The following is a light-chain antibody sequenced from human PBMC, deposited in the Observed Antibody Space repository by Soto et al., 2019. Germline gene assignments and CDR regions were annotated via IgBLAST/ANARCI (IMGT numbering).Light chain of an antibody. CDR3: SSFTSSSTGFFV. CDR1: SSDVGSYNY. J-gene: IGLJ1*01. V-gene: IGLV2-14*01. CDR2: EVS. Sequence: QSVLTQPASVSGSPGQSITISCTGTSSDVGSYNYVSWYQHHPGKAPKLMISEVSNRPSGVSNRFSGSKSGNTASLTISGLQTDDEADYYCSSFTSSSTGFFVFGTGTKVTVL.